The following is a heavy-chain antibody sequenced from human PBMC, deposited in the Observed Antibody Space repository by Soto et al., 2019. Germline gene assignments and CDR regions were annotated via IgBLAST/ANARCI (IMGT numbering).Heavy chain of an antibody. Sequence: ASVKVSCKASGYTFTSYGISWVRQAPGQGLEWMGWISAYNGNTNYAQKLQGRVTMTTDTSTSTAYMELSRLRSDDTAVYYCAREGMGSGYEDFDYWGQGTLVTVSS. CDR3: AREGMGSGYEDFDY. V-gene: IGHV1-18*04. CDR2: ISAYNGNT. J-gene: IGHJ4*02. D-gene: IGHD5-12*01. CDR1: GYTFTSYG.